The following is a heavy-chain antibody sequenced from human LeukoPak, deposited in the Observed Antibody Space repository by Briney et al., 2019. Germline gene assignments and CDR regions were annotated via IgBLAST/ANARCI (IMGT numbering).Heavy chain of an antibody. V-gene: IGHV4-61*01. J-gene: IGHJ4*02. CDR3: ARAGSSYFDY. CDR2: IYYSGST. CDR1: GGSISSSSYY. Sequence: SETLSLTCTVSGGSISSSSYYWSWIRQPPGKGLEWIGYIYYSGSTNYNPSLKSRVTISVDTSKNQFSLKLSSVTAADTAVYYCARAGSSYFDYWGQGTLVTVSS. D-gene: IGHD6-6*01.